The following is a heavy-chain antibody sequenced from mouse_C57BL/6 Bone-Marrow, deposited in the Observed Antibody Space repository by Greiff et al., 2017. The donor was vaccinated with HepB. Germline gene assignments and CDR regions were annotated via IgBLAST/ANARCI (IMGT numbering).Heavy chain of an antibody. CDR1: GFTFTDYY. V-gene: IGHV7-3*01. CDR2: IRNKANGYTT. Sequence: EVKVVESGGGLVQPGGSLSLSCAASGFTFTDYYMSWVRQPPGKALEWLGFIRNKANGYTTEYSASVKGRFTISRDNSQSILYLQMNALRAEDSATYYCARLGGAMDYWGQGTSVTVSS. J-gene: IGHJ4*01. D-gene: IGHD4-1*01. CDR3: ARLGGAMDY.